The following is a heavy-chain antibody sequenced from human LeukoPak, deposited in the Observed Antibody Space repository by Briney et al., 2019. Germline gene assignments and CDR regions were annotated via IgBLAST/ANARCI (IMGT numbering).Heavy chain of an antibody. CDR3: AKDRDRGEYYFDY. Sequence: GESLRLSCAASGFTFSSYAMSWVRQAPGKGLEWVSAISGSGGSTYYADSVKGRFTISRDNSKNTLYLQMNSLRAEDTAVYYCAKDRDRGEYYFDYWGQGTLVTVSS. CDR1: GFTFSSYA. D-gene: IGHD3-10*01. V-gene: IGHV3-23*01. CDR2: ISGSGGST. J-gene: IGHJ4*02.